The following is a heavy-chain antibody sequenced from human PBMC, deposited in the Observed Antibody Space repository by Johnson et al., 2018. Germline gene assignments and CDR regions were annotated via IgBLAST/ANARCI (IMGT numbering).Heavy chain of an antibody. V-gene: IGHV4-4*02. J-gene: IGHJ6*03. D-gene: IGHD3-3*01. CDR3: TRVRGVLRVLGGRSNGDSYYYDMDV. CDR1: GVSIRSPYW. Sequence: QVQLQESGPGLVKPSGTLSLTCSVSGVSIRSPYWWSWVRQPPGKGLEWIGQIYHSGSTNYNPSLKRRVPLPVDKSKNQFSLTLPSLTAAATAVYFCTRVRGVLRVLGGRSNGDSYYYDMDVWGTGTTVTVSS. CDR2: IYHSGST.